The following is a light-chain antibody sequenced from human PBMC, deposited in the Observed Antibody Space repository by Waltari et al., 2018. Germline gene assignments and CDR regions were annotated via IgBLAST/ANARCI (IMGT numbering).Light chain of an antibody. CDR3: TSYTSSHSLV. CDR1: SRDVGNYNW. CDR2: DVS. J-gene: IGLJ1*01. Sequence: QSALTQPASVSGSPGQSITISCTGTSRDVGNYNWLSWYQQHPGKAPKVVIFDVSYRPSGVSNRFSGSKSGNTASLTSSGLQAEDEADYYCTSYTSSHSLVFGTGTKVTVL. V-gene: IGLV2-14*03.